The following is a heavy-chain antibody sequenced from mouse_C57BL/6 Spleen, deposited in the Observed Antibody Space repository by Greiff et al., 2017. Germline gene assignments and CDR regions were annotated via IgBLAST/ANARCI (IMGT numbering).Heavy chain of an antibody. V-gene: IGHV5-6*02. Sequence: EVMLVESGGDLVKPGGSLKLSCAASGFTFSSYGMSWVRQTPDKRLEWVATISSGGSYTYYPDSVKGRFTISRDNAKNTLYLQMSSLKSEDTAMYYCARHERSPDYWGQGTTLTVSS. J-gene: IGHJ2*01. CDR1: GFTFSSYG. CDR2: ISSGGSYT. CDR3: ARHERSPDY.